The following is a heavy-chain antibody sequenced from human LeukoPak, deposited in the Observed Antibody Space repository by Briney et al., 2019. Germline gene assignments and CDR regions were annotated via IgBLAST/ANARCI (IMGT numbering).Heavy chain of an antibody. CDR2: ISGSGDST. Sequence: GGSLRLSCAASGLTFSSYGMNWVRQAPGKGLEWVTDISGSGDSTYHADSVRGRFTVSRDNSNNTLYLQMKSLSAEDTAVYYCAKVTGSGSYLADAFDIWGHGTVVTVSS. CDR3: AKVTGSGSYLADAFDI. V-gene: IGHV3-23*01. D-gene: IGHD3-10*01. J-gene: IGHJ3*02. CDR1: GLTFSSYG.